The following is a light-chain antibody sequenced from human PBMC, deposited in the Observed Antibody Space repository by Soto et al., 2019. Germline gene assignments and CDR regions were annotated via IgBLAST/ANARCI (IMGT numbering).Light chain of an antibody. J-gene: IGLJ3*02. CDR3: SSYVTSGTLV. Sequence: QSALTQAASVSGSPGLSITISCTGTSSDIGGSDYVSWYQKHPGKAPKVIIYEVSDRPSGVSDRFSGSKSGNTASLTISGLQAEDEADYYCSSYVTSGTLVFGGGTKLTVL. CDR2: EVS. V-gene: IGLV2-14*01. CDR1: SSDIGGSDY.